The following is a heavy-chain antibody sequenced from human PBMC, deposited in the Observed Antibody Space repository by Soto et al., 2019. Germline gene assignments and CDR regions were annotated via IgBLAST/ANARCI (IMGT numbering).Heavy chain of an antibody. CDR1: GGSISSSSYY. CDR2: IYYSGST. Sequence: SETLSLTCTVSGGSISSSSYYWGWIRQPPGKGLEWIGSIYYSGSTYYNPSLKSRVTISVDTSKNQFSLKLSSVTAADTAVYYCARETDYGDYYYYYYGMDVWGQGTTVTVSS. V-gene: IGHV4-39*02. D-gene: IGHD4-17*01. CDR3: ARETDYGDYYYYYYGMDV. J-gene: IGHJ6*02.